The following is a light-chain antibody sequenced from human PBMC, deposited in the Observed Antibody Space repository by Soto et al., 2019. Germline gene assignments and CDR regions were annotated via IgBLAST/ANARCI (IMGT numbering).Light chain of an antibody. Sequence: EIVMTQSPATLSMSPGEIATLSCWASQTISSSLAWYQQKPGQAPRLLIYGASTRAAGVPVRFSGSGSGTEFTLTINRLECEDFAVYYCQQYNRWPLTFGGGTKVEIK. CDR3: QQYNRWPLT. CDR1: QTISSS. V-gene: IGKV3-15*01. CDR2: GAS. J-gene: IGKJ4*01.